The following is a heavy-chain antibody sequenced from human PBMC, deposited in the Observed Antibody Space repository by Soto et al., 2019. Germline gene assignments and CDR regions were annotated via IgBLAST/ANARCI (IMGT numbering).Heavy chain of an antibody. CDR3: ARDLYDYISEPNAFDI. D-gene: IGHD3-16*01. J-gene: IGHJ3*02. V-gene: IGHV3-7*01. Sequence: GGSLRLSCAASGFTFSSYWMSWVRQAPGKGLEWVANIKQDGSEKYYVDSVKGRFTISRDNAKNSLYLQMNSLRAEDTAVYYCARDLYDYISEPNAFDIWGQGTMVTVSS. CDR1: GFTFSSYW. CDR2: IKQDGSEK.